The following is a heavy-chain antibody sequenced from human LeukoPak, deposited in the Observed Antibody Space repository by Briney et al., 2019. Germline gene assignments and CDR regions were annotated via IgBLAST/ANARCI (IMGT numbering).Heavy chain of an antibody. D-gene: IGHD3-3*01. J-gene: IGHJ4*02. Sequence: SETLSLTCTVSGGSISSYYWSWIRQPPGKGLEWIGYIYYSGSTNYNPSLKSRVTISVDTSKNQFSLKLISVTAADTAVYYCARDLRDFWSGYYSYHFDYWGQGTLVTVSS. V-gene: IGHV4-59*01. CDR2: IYYSGST. CDR1: GGSISSYY. CDR3: ARDLRDFWSGYYSYHFDY.